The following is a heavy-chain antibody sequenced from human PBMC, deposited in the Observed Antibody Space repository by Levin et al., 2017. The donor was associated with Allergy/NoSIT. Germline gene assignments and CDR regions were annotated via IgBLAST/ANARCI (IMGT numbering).Heavy chain of an antibody. D-gene: IGHD2-2*01. V-gene: IGHV1-18*01. CDR2: ISPYNGNT. Sequence: ASVKVSCKASGYTFTSYGMSWVRQAPGQGLEWMGWISPYNGNTNYAQDRITMTTDTPTSTAYMELRSLRSDDTAVYYCVRVANRRKYAPYYFDYWGQGTLVTVSS. CDR3: VRVANRRKYAPYYFDY. J-gene: IGHJ4*02. CDR1: GYTFTSYG.